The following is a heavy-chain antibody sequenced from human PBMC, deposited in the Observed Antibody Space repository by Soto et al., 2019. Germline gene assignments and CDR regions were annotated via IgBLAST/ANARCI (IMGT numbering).Heavy chain of an antibody. CDR3: ARHPERIAEIGWFDP. J-gene: IGHJ5*02. V-gene: IGHV3-48*01. D-gene: IGHD6-13*01. CDR2: ISSSSSTI. CDR1: GFTFSSYS. Sequence: GGSLRLSCAAAGFTFSSYSMHWVRQAPGKGLEWVSYISSSSSTIYYADSVKGRFTISRDNAKNSLYLQMNSLRAEDTAVYYCARHPERIAEIGWFDPWGQGTLVTVSS.